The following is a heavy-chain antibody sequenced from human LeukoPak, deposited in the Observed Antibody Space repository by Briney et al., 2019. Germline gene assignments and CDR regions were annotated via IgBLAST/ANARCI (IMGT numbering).Heavy chain of an antibody. D-gene: IGHD3-22*01. Sequence: GGSLRLSRAASGFTLSSYAMHWVRQAPGKGLEWVAVISYDGSNKYYADSVKGRFTISRDNSKNTLYLQMNSLRAEDTAVYYCARGLGDYYDSSGYHADAFDIWGQGTMVTVSS. V-gene: IGHV3-30*04. CDR3: ARGLGDYYDSSGYHADAFDI. CDR1: GFTLSSYA. J-gene: IGHJ3*02. CDR2: ISYDGSNK.